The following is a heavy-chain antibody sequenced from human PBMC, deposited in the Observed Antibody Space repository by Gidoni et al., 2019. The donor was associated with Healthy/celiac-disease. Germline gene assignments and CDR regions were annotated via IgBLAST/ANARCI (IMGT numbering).Heavy chain of an antibody. CDR1: GASISRGGYY. CDR3: ARTFGPLQGWYFDL. CDR2: IYYSGST. J-gene: IGHJ2*01. Sequence: QVQLQESGPGLVKPSQTLSPTCTVSGASISRGGYYWSRIRQHPGKGLEWIGYIYYSGSTYYNPSLKSRVTISVDTSKNQFSLKLSSVTAADTAVDYCARTFGPLQGWYFDLWGRGTLVTVSS. V-gene: IGHV4-31*03. D-gene: IGHD4-4*01.